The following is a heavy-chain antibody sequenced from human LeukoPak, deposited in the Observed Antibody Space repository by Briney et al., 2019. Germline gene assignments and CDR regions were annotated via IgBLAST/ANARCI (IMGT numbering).Heavy chain of an antibody. J-gene: IGHJ4*02. D-gene: IGHD3-22*01. CDR2: ISSSSSYI. Sequence: GGSLRLSCAASGFTFSSYSMNWVRQAPGKGLEWVSSISSSSSYIYYADSVKGRFTISRDNAKNSLYLQMNSLRAEDTAVYYCARDLNRLYYYDSSGYYGNFDYWGQGTLVTVSS. V-gene: IGHV3-21*01. CDR3: ARDLNRLYYYDSSGYYGNFDY. CDR1: GFTFSSYS.